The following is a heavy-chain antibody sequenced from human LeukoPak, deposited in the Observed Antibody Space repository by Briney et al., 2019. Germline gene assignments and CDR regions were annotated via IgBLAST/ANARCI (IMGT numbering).Heavy chain of an antibody. CDR1: GFTFSSYW. Sequence: PGGSLRLSCAASGFTFSSYWMHWVRQAPGKGLVWVSRINTDGSSTNYADSVKGRFTISRDNAKNTLYLQMNSLRAEDTAVYYCAALYCSSTSCPGYWGQGTLVTVSS. CDR3: AALYCSSTSCPGY. V-gene: IGHV3-74*01. D-gene: IGHD2-2*01. J-gene: IGHJ4*02. CDR2: INTDGSST.